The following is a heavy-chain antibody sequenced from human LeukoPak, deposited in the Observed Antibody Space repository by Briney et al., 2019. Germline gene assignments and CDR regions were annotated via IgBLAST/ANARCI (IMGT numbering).Heavy chain of an antibody. Sequence: GGSLRLSCAASGFTVSSNYMSWVRQAPGKGLEWVSSISSSSSYIYYADSVKGRFTISRDNAKNSLYLQMNSLRAEDTAVYYCARDDDGMDVWGQGTTVTVSS. CDR3: ARDDDGMDV. J-gene: IGHJ6*02. CDR2: ISSSSSYI. CDR1: GFTVSSNY. V-gene: IGHV3-21*01.